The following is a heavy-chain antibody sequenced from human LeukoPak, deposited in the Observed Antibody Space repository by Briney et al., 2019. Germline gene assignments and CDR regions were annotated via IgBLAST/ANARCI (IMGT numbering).Heavy chain of an antibody. J-gene: IGHJ4*02. Sequence: GGSLRLSWAVSGVTYSSYAMSWVRQAPGKGLEGVSTISGSGDTYYVDSVKGRFTISRDNSKNTLYLQMNSLRAEDTAVYYCAKEGGYNYGYLDYWGQGSLVTVSS. CDR3: AKEGGYNYGYLDY. CDR2: ISGSGDT. CDR1: GVTYSSYA. D-gene: IGHD5-18*01. V-gene: IGHV3-23*01.